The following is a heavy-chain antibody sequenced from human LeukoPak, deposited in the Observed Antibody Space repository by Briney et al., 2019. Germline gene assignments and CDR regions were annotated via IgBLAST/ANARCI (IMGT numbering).Heavy chain of an antibody. CDR3: AKDLSKGGSGSFDY. V-gene: IGHV3-23*01. CDR2: ISGSGGST. Sequence: ETLSLTCAVYGGSFSGYYWSWVRQAPGKGLEWVSAISGSGGSTYYADSVKGRFTISRDNSKNTLYLQMNSLRAEDTAVYYCAKDLSKGGSGSFDYWGQGTLVTVSS. J-gene: IGHJ4*02. D-gene: IGHD3-10*01. CDR1: GGSFSGYY.